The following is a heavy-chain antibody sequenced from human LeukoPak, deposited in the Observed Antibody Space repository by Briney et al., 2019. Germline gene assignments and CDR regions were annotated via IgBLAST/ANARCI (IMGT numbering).Heavy chain of an antibody. D-gene: IGHD6-19*01. Sequence: GGALGLSCAASGFSFSSYAMTWGPQAPGQGLEWVSSIDAGGGDTYHSDSVKGRFTISRDDSMNTPYLQMSSLRADDTAVYYCGRPTKYWLVRGNGVDVWGQGTTVTVSS. CDR3: GRPTKYWLVRGNGVDV. J-gene: IGHJ6*02. V-gene: IGHV3-23*01. CDR1: GFSFSSYA. CDR2: IDAGGGDT.